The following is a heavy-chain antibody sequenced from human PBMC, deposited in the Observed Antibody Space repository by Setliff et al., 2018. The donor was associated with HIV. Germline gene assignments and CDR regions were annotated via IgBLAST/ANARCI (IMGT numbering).Heavy chain of an antibody. V-gene: IGHV3-21*01. J-gene: IGHJ3*02. D-gene: IGHD3-3*01. CDR3: ARGFVLRFLEWSMPDAFDI. CDR2: ISRTSSYI. Sequence: GGSLRLSCAASGFTFSSYSMNWVRQAPGKGLEWVSFISRTSSYIYYADSLKGRFTISRDNAKNPLYLQMNSLRAEDTAVYYCARGFVLRFLEWSMPDAFDIWGQGTMVTVSS. CDR1: GFTFSSYS.